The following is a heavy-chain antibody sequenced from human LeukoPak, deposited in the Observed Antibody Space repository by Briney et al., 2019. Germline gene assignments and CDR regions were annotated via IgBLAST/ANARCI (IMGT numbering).Heavy chain of an antibody. CDR3: AKDLGGLVSSYYYYGMDV. J-gene: IGHJ6*02. D-gene: IGHD6-19*01. CDR2: ISWNSGSI. Sequence: GGSLRLSRAASGFTFDDYAMHWVRQAPGKGLEWVSGISWNSGSIGYADSVKGRFTISRDNAKNSLYLQMNSLRAEDTALYYCAKDLGGLVSSYYYYGMDVWGQGTTVTVSS. CDR1: GFTFDDYA. V-gene: IGHV3-9*01.